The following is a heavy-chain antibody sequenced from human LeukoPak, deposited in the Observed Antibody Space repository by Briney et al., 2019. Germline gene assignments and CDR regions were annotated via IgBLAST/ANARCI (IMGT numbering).Heavy chain of an antibody. Sequence: SETLSLTCTVSGGSISSYYWSWIRQPPGKGLEWIGYIYYSGSTNYNPSLKSRVTISVDTSKNQFSLKLSSVTAADTAVYYCARDHAGAFDIWGQGTMVTVSS. CDR2: IYYSGST. V-gene: IGHV4-59*01. CDR3: ARDHAGAFDI. CDR1: GGSISSYY. J-gene: IGHJ3*02.